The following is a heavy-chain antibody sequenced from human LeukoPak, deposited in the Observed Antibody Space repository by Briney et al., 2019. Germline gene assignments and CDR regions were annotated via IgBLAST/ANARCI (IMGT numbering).Heavy chain of an antibody. CDR2: IYTNGNT. CDR1: GASISSGSSY. Sequence: SETLSLTCTVSGASISSGSSYWSWIRQPAGKGLDWIGRIYTNGNTNYNPSLKSRVTISVDTSKNQFSLKLSSVTAADTAVYYCARGLMVRGMGVTHYYYYMDVWGKGTTVTISS. CDR3: ARGLMVRGMGVTHYYYYMDV. J-gene: IGHJ6*03. D-gene: IGHD3-10*01. V-gene: IGHV4-61*02.